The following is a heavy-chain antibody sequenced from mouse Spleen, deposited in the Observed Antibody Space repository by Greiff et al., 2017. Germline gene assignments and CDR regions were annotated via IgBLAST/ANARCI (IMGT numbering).Heavy chain of an antibody. CDR1: GYTFTSYW. V-gene: IGHV1-69*01. CDR2: IDPSDSYT. Sequence: VQLQQPGAELVMPGASVKLSCKASGYTFTSYWMHWVKQRPGQGLEWIGEIDPSDSYTNYNQKFKGKATLTVNKSSSTAYMELRSLTSEDSAVYYCARRSREIYAMDYWGQGTSVTVSS. CDR3: ARRSREIYAMDY. J-gene: IGHJ4*01.